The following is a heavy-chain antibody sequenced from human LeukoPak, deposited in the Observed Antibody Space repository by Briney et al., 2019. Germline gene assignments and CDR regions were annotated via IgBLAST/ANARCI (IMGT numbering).Heavy chain of an antibody. CDR1: GGTFSIYA. CDR2: IIPIFGTA. V-gene: IGHV1-69*06. D-gene: IGHD3-10*01. J-gene: IGHJ4*02. Sequence: SVKVSFKASGGTFSIYAISWVRQAPGQGLEWMGGIIPIFGTANYAQKFQGRVTITADKSTSTAYMELSSLRSEDTAVYYCARGILGGSGSLYYFDYWGQGTLVTVSS. CDR3: ARGILGGSGSLYYFDY.